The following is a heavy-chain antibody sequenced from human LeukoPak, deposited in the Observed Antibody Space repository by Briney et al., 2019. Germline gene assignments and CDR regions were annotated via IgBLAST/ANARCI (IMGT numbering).Heavy chain of an antibody. D-gene: IGHD1-14*01. Sequence: ATVKLSCKASGYTFTSYGISWVRQAPGQGHEWMGWISAYNGNTNYAQKLQGRVTMSTDTSTSTAYMELRSLRSDDTAVYYCARTAGSYWFVPWGQGTLVTVSS. V-gene: IGHV1-18*01. CDR3: ARTAGSYWFVP. CDR2: ISAYNGNT. CDR1: GYTFTSYG. J-gene: IGHJ5*02.